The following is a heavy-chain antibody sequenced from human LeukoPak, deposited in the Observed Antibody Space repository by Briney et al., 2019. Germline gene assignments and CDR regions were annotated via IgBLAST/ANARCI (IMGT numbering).Heavy chain of an antibody. CDR3: ARVFWEKDGFIGAFDI. D-gene: IGHD3-3*01. CDR1: GFTVSGNY. Sequence: PGGSLRLSCAASGFTVSGNYMSWVRQAPGKGLEWVSIIYSGDSTYYADSVKGRFTISRDNSKNTLYLQMNSLSAEDTAVYYCARVFWEKDGFIGAFDIWGQGTMVTVSS. CDR2: IYSGDST. J-gene: IGHJ3*02. V-gene: IGHV3-66*01.